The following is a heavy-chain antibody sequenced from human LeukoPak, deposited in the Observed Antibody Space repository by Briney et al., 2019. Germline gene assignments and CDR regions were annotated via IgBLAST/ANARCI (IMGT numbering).Heavy chain of an antibody. CDR1: GFTFSSYG. V-gene: IGHV3-30*03. Sequence: PGGSLRLSCAASGFTFSSYGMHWVRQAPGKGLEWVAVISYDGSNKYYADSVKGRFTISRDNSKNTLYLQMNSLRAEDTAVYYCARSGWDSGFDYWGQGTLVTVSS. CDR3: ARSGWDSGFDY. D-gene: IGHD6-19*01. J-gene: IGHJ4*02. CDR2: ISYDGSNK.